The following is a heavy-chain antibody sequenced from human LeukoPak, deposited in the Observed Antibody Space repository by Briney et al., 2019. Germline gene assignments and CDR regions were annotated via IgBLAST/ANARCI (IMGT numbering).Heavy chain of an antibody. Sequence: GGSLRLSCAASGFTFSSYWMSWVRQAPGKGLEWVANIKQDGSEKYYVDSVKGRFTISRDNAKNSLYLQMNSLRAEDTAVYYCAKDRGSCSSTSCYIDAFDIWGQGTMVTVSS. CDR1: GFTFSSYW. V-gene: IGHV3-7*03. CDR3: AKDRGSCSSTSCYIDAFDI. CDR2: IKQDGSEK. J-gene: IGHJ3*02. D-gene: IGHD2-2*02.